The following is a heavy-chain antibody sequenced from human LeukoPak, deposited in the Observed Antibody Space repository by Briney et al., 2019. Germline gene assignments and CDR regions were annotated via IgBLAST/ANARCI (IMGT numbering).Heavy chain of an antibody. Sequence: GGSLRLSCAGSGLTFSGFELNWVRQAPGKGLEWVSYIRHDGSTKTYADSVKGRFTISRDDAENSLYLQMNSLRAEDTAIYYCARRFRDWGQGILVTVSS. CDR2: IRHDGSTK. CDR1: GLTFSGFE. CDR3: ARRFRD. J-gene: IGHJ4*02. V-gene: IGHV3-48*03. D-gene: IGHD5-24*01.